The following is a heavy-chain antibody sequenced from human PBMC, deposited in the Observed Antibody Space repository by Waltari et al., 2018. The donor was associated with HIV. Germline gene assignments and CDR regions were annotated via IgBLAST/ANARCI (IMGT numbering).Heavy chain of an antibody. D-gene: IGHD1-1*01. Sequence: QVQLQESGPGLVTPSGTLSLTCAVSGASIDSGHWWTWVRQPPGRGLEWIGEIHYTGRTNYKPSLKSRLTISVDKSKNHFSLRLTSVTAADTAVFHCARGDNWRIAPWGQGTLVTVSS. J-gene: IGHJ5*02. V-gene: IGHV4-4*02. CDR2: IHYTGRT. CDR3: ARGDNWRIAP. CDR1: GASIDSGHW.